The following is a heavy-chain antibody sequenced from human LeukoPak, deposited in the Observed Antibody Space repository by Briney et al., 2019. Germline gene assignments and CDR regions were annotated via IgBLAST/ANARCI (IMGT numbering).Heavy chain of an antibody. CDR2: IIPILGTA. Sequence: SVKVSCKASGGTFSSYAISWVRQAPGQGLEWMGGIIPILGTANYAQKFQGRVTITTDESTSTAYMELSSLRSEDTAVYYCARGTTVTTLGWFDPWGQGTLVTVSS. D-gene: IGHD4-17*01. J-gene: IGHJ5*02. CDR1: GGTFSSYA. CDR3: ARGTTVTTLGWFDP. V-gene: IGHV1-69*05.